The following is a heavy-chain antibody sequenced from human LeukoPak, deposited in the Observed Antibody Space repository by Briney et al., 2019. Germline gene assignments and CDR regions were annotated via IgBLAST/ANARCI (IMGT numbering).Heavy chain of an antibody. CDR2: INPNSGGA. V-gene: IGHV1-2*02. CDR3: ARDQEYCSGGSCYVLVFDY. J-gene: IGHJ4*02. D-gene: IGHD2-15*01. Sequence: GASVKVSCKASGYTFTGYYMHWVRQAPGQGLEWMGWINPNSGGANYAQKFQGRVTMTRDTSISTAYMELSRLRSDDTAVYYCARDQEYCSGGSCYVLVFDYWGQGTLVTVSS. CDR1: GYTFTGYY.